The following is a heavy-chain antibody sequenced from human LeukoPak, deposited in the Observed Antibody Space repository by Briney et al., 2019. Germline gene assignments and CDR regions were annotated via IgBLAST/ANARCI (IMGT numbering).Heavy chain of an antibody. J-gene: IGHJ5*02. D-gene: IGHD3-16*01. CDR3: ARGGAPRNWFDP. CDR2: IYYSGST. V-gene: IGHV4-59*01. CDR1: GGSISRYY. Sequence: SETLSLTCTVSGGSISRYYWSWIRQPPGKGLEWIGYIYYSGSTNYNPSLKSRVTISVDTSTNQFSLKLSSVTAADTAVYYCARGGAPRNWFDPWGQGTLVTVSS.